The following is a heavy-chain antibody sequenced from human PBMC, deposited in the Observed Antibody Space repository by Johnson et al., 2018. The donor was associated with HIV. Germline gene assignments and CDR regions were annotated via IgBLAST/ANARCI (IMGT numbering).Heavy chain of an antibody. CDR2: INWNAGRT. J-gene: IGHJ3*02. Sequence: MKWVRQTPGMGLEWVSAINWNAGRTGYTDSVKGRFTICRDNAKNSLYVEMNSLKSEDTAVYYCATGASSTWSLGAFDIWGQGTMVTVSS. V-gene: IGHV3-20*03. D-gene: IGHD6-13*01. CDR3: ATGASSTWSLGAFDI.